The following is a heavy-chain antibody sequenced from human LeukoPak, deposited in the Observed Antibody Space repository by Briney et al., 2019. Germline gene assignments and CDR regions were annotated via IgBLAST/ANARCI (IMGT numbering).Heavy chain of an antibody. V-gene: IGHV3-53*01. D-gene: IGHD3-22*01. CDR3: ARDRSSGDYDY. CDR2: IYSGGTT. CDR1: GFTVSSNY. J-gene: IGHJ4*02. Sequence: GGSLRLSCAASGFTVSSNYMSWVRQAPGKWLEWVSVIYSGGTTYYADSVKGRFTTSRDNAKNSLYLQMNSLRAEDTAVYYCARDRSSGDYDYWGQGTLVTVSS.